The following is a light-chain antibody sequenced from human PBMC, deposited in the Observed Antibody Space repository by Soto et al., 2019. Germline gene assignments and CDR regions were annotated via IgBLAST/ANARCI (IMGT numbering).Light chain of an antibody. J-gene: IGLJ3*02. V-gene: IGLV1-47*01. CDR3: ASWDDSLNVPV. CDR2: RNN. CDR1: SSNIGNNY. Sequence: QSVLTQPPSASVTPGQWVTISCSGSSSNIGNNYVFWYQQFPGMAPKLLIYRNNQRPSGVPDRFSGSKSGTSASLAIAGLRSEDESDYYCASWDDSLNVPVFGGGTKLTVL.